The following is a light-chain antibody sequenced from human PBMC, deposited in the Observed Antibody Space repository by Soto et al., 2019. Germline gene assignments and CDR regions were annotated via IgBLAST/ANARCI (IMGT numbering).Light chain of an antibody. CDR2: EVS. J-gene: IGLJ3*02. Sequence: QSALTQPASVSGSPGQSITISCTGTSSDVGSYNLVSWYQQHPGKAPKRMISEVSNRSSGVSNRFAGSKSRNTASLTISGLQAEDEADYYCSSYTGTSPPLVFGGGTKLTVL. CDR3: SSYTGTSPPLV. CDR1: SSDVGSYNL. V-gene: IGLV2-14*02.